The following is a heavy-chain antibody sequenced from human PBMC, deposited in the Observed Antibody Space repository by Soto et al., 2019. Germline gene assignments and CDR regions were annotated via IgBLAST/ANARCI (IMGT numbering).Heavy chain of an antibody. CDR3: ASGSGDYYYYGMDV. CDR2: ISYDGSNK. Sequence: QVQLVESGGGVVQPGRSLRLSCAASGFTFSSYAMHWVRQAPGKGLEWVAVISYDGSNKYYADSVKGRFTISRDNSKNTLYLQMNSLRAEGTAVYYCASGSGDYYYYGMDVWGQGTTVTVSS. J-gene: IGHJ6*02. D-gene: IGHD3-10*01. V-gene: IGHV3-30-3*01. CDR1: GFTFSSYA.